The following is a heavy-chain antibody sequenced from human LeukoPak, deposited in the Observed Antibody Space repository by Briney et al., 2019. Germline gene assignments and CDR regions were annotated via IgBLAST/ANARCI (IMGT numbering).Heavy chain of an antibody. Sequence: PGGSLRLSCAASGFTFSNAWMNWVRQAPGKGLEWVGLIKSKTDGDTTDYAAPVKGRFTISKDDSKNTLYLEMNSLKAEDTAMYYCTKDLMAVADDDYWGQGTLVTVPS. CDR3: TKDLMAVADDDY. CDR2: IKSKTDGDTT. D-gene: IGHD6-19*01. V-gene: IGHV3-15*01. J-gene: IGHJ4*02. CDR1: GFTFSNAW.